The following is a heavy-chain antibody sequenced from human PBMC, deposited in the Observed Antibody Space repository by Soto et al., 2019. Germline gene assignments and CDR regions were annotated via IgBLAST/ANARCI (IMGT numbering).Heavy chain of an antibody. Sequence: ASVKVSFKASGYTFTGYYMHWVRQAPGQGLEWMGWINPNSGGTNYAQKFQGRVTMTRDTSISTAYMELSRLRSDDTAVYYCARSGNIYGANAFDIWGPGTMVTVSS. CDR1: GYTFTGYY. D-gene: IGHD5-18*01. J-gene: IGHJ3*02. CDR3: ARSGNIYGANAFDI. CDR2: INPNSGGT. V-gene: IGHV1-2*02.